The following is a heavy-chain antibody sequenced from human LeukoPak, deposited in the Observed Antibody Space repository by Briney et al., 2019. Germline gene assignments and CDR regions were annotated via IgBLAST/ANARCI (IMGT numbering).Heavy chain of an antibody. V-gene: IGHV1-2*02. CDR1: GYTFTGYY. CDR2: INPNSGGT. J-gene: IGHJ3*02. CDR3: VKDLYSSGWTDAFDI. D-gene: IGHD6-19*01. Sequence: GSVKVSCKASGYTFTGYYIHWVRQAPGQGLEWMGWINPNSGGTIYAQKFQGRVTMTRDTSISTAYMELSRLSSDDTAIYYCVKDLYSSGWTDAFDIWGQGTMVTVSS.